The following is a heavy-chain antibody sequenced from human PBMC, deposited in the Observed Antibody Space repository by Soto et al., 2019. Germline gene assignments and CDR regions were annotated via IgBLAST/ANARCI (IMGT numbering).Heavy chain of an antibody. J-gene: IGHJ4*02. CDR2: TAPDGSDQ. CDR3: ARGSPSSQLLATRYFYY. Sequence: PGGSLSLSCEGSGFTFRTYGIHWVRQAPGKGLEWVAVTAPDGSDQRSADSVKGRFTISRDNAKNSLFLQMNSLRDEDTAVYYCARGSPSSQLLATRYFYYWGQGKLLTAS. V-gene: IGHV3-30*03. D-gene: IGHD6-19*01. CDR1: GFTFRTYG.